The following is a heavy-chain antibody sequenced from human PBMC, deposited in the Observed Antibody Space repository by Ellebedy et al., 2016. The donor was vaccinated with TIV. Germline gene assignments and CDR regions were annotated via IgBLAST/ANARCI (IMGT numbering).Heavy chain of an antibody. J-gene: IGHJ4*02. V-gene: IGHV3-23*01. Sequence: PGGSLRLSCAASGFTFSNYAMGWVRQAPGKGLHWVSFISPTGGNTNYADSVKGRFTFSRDNSKNTVYLQMNSLRVEDTAVYYCAKTGGYIYGRPDFWGQGTLVTVSS. CDR3: AKTGGYIYGRPDF. CDR2: ISPTGGNT. D-gene: IGHD5-18*01. CDR1: GFTFSNYA.